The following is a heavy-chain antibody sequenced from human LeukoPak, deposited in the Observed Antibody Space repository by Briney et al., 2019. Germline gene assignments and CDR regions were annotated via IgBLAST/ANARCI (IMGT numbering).Heavy chain of an antibody. J-gene: IGHJ4*02. Sequence: SETLSLTCSVSNDPFSNYFWSWVRQPPGKGLEWIGYVYFDGTTNHNPSLMDRVTISVNATKNQFSLRLNSVTALDTAVYYCARLTVGLFFDAWGQGALVTVSA. CDR3: ARLTVGLFFDA. CDR2: VYFDGTT. V-gene: IGHV4-59*08. CDR1: NDPFSNYF. D-gene: IGHD2-21*02.